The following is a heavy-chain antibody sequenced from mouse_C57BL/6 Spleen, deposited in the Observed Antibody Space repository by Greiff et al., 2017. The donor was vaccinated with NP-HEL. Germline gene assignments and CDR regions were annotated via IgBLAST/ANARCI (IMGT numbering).Heavy chain of an antibody. CDR2: ISSGGSYT. V-gene: IGHV5-6*01. Sequence: EVKLMESGGDLVKPGGSLKLSCAASGFTFSSYGMSWVRQTPDKRLEWVATISSGGSYTYYPDSVKGRFTISRDNAKNTLYLQMSSLKSEDTAMYYCARQEGYGSSYPYYFDYWGQGTTLTVSS. D-gene: IGHD1-1*01. CDR3: ARQEGYGSSYPYYFDY. J-gene: IGHJ2*01. CDR1: GFTFSSYG.